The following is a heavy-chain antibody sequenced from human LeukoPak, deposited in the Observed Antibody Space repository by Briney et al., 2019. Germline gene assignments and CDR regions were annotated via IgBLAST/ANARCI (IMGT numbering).Heavy chain of an antibody. D-gene: IGHD6-13*01. Sequence: GGSLRLSXAASGFTFRSYSMNWVRQAPGKGLEWVSSISSSSSYIYYADSVKGRFTISRDNAKNSLYLQMNSLRAEDTAVYYCAREAEQQLVRSWFDPWGQGTLVTVSS. J-gene: IGHJ5*02. CDR2: ISSSSSYI. CDR3: AREAEQQLVRSWFDP. V-gene: IGHV3-21*01. CDR1: GFTFRSYS.